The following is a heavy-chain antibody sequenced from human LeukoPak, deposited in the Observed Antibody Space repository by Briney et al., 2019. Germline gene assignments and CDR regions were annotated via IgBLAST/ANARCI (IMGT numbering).Heavy chain of an antibody. D-gene: IGHD5-24*01. V-gene: IGHV4-34*01. CDR2: INHSGST. Sequence: SETLSLTCAVDGGSFSGYYWSLIRQPPGKGLEWIGEINHSGSTNYNPSLKSRVTISVDTSKNQFSLKLSSVTAADTAVYYCARGRDGYNYPFSFDYWGQGTLVTVSS. J-gene: IGHJ4*02. CDR3: ARGRDGYNYPFSFDY. CDR1: GGSFSGYY.